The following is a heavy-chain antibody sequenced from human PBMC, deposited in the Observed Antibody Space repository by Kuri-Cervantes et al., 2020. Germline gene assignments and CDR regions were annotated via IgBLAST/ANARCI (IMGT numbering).Heavy chain of an antibody. CDR1: GFTFSNYW. J-gene: IGHJ6*03. Sequence: GESLKISCAASGFTFSNYWMHWVRQASGKGLEWVGRIRSKANSYATAYAASVKGRFTISRDDSKNTAYLQMNSLKTEDTAAYYCTYTYMDVWGKGTTVTVSS. D-gene: IGHD2-2*02. CDR3: TYTYMDV. CDR2: IRSKANSYAT. V-gene: IGHV3-73*01.